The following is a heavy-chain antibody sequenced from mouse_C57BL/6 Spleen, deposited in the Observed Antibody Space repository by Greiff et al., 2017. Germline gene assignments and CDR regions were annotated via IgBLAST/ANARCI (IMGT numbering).Heavy chain of an antibody. D-gene: IGHD2-5*01. CDR3: TRDYYSNYHAMDY. Sequence: EVKLQESGEGLVKPGGSLKLSCAASGFTFSSYAMSWVRQTPEKRLEWVAYISSGGDYIYYADTVKGRFTISRDNARNTLYLQMSSLKSEDTAMYYCTRDYYSNYHAMDYWGQGTSVTVSS. CDR1: GFTFSSYA. J-gene: IGHJ4*01. V-gene: IGHV5-9-1*02. CDR2: ISSGGDYI.